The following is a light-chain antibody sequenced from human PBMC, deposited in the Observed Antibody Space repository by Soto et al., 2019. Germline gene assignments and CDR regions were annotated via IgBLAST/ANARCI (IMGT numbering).Light chain of an antibody. V-gene: IGLV2-23*01. J-gene: IGLJ2*01. CDR3: CSYATTNTP. Sequence: QSALTQPASVSGSPGQSIIISCTGTSSDVGTYNLVSWYQQHPGKAPKLIIYEGRKRPSGVSNRFSGSRSGNTASLTISGLQAEDEADYYCCSYATTNTPFGGGTKLTVL. CDR1: SSDVGTYNL. CDR2: EGR.